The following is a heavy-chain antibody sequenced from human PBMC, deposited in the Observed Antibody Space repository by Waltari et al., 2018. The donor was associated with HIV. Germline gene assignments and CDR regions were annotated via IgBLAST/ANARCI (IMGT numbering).Heavy chain of an antibody. Sequence: EVQLVESGGGLVQPGRSLRLSCVASGFTFSSYEMNWVRQAPGKGLEWVSYISSSGTSIYYAESVEGRFTMSRDNAKNSLYLQMNSLRVEDTAVYYCSRSNSGNLWGIDYWGQGTLVTVSS. J-gene: IGHJ4*02. CDR2: ISSSGTSI. CDR3: SRSNSGNLWGIDY. V-gene: IGHV3-48*03. CDR1: GFTFSSYE. D-gene: IGHD1-26*01.